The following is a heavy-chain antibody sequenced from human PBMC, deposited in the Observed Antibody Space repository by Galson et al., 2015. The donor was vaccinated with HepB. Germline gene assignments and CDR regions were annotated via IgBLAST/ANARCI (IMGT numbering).Heavy chain of an antibody. D-gene: IGHD2-2*01. V-gene: IGHV1-69*01. CDR1: GGTFSSYA. Sequence: SGGTFSSYAISWVRQAPGQGLEWMGGIIPIFGTANYAQKFQGRVTITADESTSTAYMELSSLRSEDTAVYYCARSGEYCSSTSCYGYWGQGTLVTVSS. CDR3: ARSGEYCSSTSCYGY. CDR2: IIPIFGTA. J-gene: IGHJ4*02.